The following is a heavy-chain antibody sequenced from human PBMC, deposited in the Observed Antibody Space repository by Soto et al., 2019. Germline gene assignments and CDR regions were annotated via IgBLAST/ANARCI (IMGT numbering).Heavy chain of an antibody. D-gene: IGHD3-16*01. CDR3: TLAWGNSDY. CDR2: IKSKTYGGTT. CDR1: GFTFSNAW. V-gene: IGHV3-15*07. J-gene: IGHJ4*02. Sequence: EVQLVESGGGLVKPGGSLRLSCAASGFTFSNAWMNWVRQAPGKGLEWVGRIKSKTYGGTTDYAAPVKGRFTISRDDSKNTLYLQMNSLKTEDTAVYYCTLAWGNSDYWGQGTLVTVSS.